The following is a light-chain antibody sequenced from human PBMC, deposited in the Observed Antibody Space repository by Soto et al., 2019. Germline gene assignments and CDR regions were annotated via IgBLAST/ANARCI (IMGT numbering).Light chain of an antibody. CDR1: QSVSSN. V-gene: IGKV3-15*01. J-gene: IGKJ4*01. CDR2: GAS. Sequence: EIVMTQSPATLSVSPGERATLSCRASQSVSSNLAWYQQKPGQAPRLLIYGASTRATGIPARFSGSGSGTEFXLTISXLXXEDXAVYYXQQYNNWLPLTFGGGTKVEIK. CDR3: QQYNNWLPLT.